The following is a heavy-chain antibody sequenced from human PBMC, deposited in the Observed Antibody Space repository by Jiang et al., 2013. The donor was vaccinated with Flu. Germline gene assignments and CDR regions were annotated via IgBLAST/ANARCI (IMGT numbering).Heavy chain of an antibody. CDR3: AAYSSGWYYYFDY. D-gene: IGHD6-19*01. J-gene: IGHJ4*02. Sequence: VSGGSISSYYWSWIRQPQGRDWSGLGISITWEHQLQPSLKSRVTISVDTSKNQFSLKLSSVTAADTAVYYCAAYSSGWYYYFDYWGQGTLVTVSS. V-gene: IGHV4-59*08. CDR1: GGSISSYY. CDR2: SITWEH.